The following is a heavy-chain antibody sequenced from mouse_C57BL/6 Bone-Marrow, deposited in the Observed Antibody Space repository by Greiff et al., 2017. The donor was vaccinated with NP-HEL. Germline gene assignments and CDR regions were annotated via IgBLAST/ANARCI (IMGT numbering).Heavy chain of an antibody. CDR3: ARRIYYYGSFYAMDY. CDR2: INPNNGGT. V-gene: IGHV1-22*01. D-gene: IGHD1-1*01. J-gene: IGHJ4*01. Sequence: EVKLVESGPELVKPGASVKMSCKASGYTFTDYNMHWVKQSHGKSLEWIGYINPNNGGTSYNQKFKGKATLTVNKSSSTAYMELRSLTSEDSAVYYCARRIYYYGSFYAMDYWGQGTSVTVSS. CDR1: GYTFTDYN.